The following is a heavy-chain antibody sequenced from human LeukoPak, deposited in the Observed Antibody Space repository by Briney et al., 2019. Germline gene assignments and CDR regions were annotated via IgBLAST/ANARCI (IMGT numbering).Heavy chain of an antibody. CDR1: EFAFSTYN. D-gene: IGHD4-23*01. J-gene: IGHJ4*02. CDR3: ARVAAGYSVNYFDY. Sequence: GGSLRLSCAASEFAFSTYNMNWVRQAPGKGLEWVSYISTGSSTPYYADSVKGRFTISRDNVENSLYLQMNSLRDEDTAVYYCARVAAGYSVNYFDYWGQGTLVTVSS. CDR2: ISTGSSTP. V-gene: IGHV3-48*02.